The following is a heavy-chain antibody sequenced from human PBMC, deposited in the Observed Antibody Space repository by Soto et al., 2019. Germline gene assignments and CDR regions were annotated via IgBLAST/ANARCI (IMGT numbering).Heavy chain of an antibody. CDR2: ISAYNGNT. J-gene: IGHJ6*02. V-gene: IGHV1-18*01. CDR3: ARVTLYCGGDCSNGGLDYYYGMDV. Sequence: QVQLVQSGAEVKKPGASVKVSCKASGYTFTSYGISWVRQAPGQGLEWMGWISAYNGNTNYAQKLQGRVTMTTDTSTSTAYMELRSLRSDDTAVYYCARVTLYCGGDCSNGGLDYYYGMDVWGQGTTVTVSS. D-gene: IGHD2-21*02. CDR1: GYTFTSYG.